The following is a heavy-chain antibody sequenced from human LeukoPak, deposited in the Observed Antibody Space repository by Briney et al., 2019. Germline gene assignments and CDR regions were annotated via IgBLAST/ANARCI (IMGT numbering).Heavy chain of an antibody. CDR1: GYTFTGYY. CDR2: INPNSGGT. D-gene: IGHD2-15*01. V-gene: IGHV1-2*02. Sequence: GASVKVSCKASGYTFTGYYMHWVRQAPGQGLEWMGWINPNSGGTNYVQKFQGRVTMTRDTAISTAYMELSRLRSDDTAVYYCARAEAAPGGFDYWGQGTLVTVSS. CDR3: ARAEAAPGGFDY. J-gene: IGHJ4*02.